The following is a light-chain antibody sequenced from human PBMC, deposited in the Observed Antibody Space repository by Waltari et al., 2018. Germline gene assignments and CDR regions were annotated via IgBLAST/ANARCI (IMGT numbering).Light chain of an antibody. CDR3: MQALQTPRT. CDR2: LGS. CDR1: QSLLHSNGYNY. V-gene: IGKV2-28*01. J-gene: IGKJ1*01. Sequence: DIVMTQSPLSLPVTPGEPASISCRSSQSLLHSNGYNYLDWYLQKPGQSPQLLIYLGSKQASGVPDRFSGSGSGTDFTLKISRVEAEDVGVYYCMQALQTPRTFGQGTKVEIK.